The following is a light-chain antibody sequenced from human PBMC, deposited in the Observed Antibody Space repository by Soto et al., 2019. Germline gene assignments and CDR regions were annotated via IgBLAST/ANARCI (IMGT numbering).Light chain of an antibody. CDR2: GAS. CDR1: QSVSSN. CDR3: QQYNNWPPYS. V-gene: IGKV3-15*01. J-gene: IGKJ2*01. Sequence: EIVMTQSPATLSMSPGERATLSCRASQSVSSNLAWYQQKPGQGPRLLIYGASTRAIGIPGRFSGSGSGTEFTLTISSLQSEDFAVYYCQQYNNWPPYSFGQGTKLEIK.